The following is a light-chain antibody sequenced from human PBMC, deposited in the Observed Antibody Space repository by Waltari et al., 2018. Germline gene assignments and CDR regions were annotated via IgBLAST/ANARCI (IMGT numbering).Light chain of an antibody. CDR3: SSYTSSSTLTV. CDR1: ISDVGGYTY. CDR2: DVS. J-gene: IGLJ2*01. V-gene: IGLV2-14*01. Sequence: QSALTQPASVSGSPGQSITISCTGTISDVGGYTYVSWYQQHPAKAPKLMIYDVSNRPSGVSNRFSGSKSGNTASLTISGLQAEDEADYYCSSYTSSSTLTVFGGGTKLTVL.